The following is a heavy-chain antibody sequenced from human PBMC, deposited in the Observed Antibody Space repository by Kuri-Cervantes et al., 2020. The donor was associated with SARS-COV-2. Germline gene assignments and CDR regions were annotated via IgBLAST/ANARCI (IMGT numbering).Heavy chain of an antibody. Sequence: SETLSLTCTVSGGSISSSSYYWSWIRQPPGKGLEWIGYIYYSGSTNYNPSLKSRVTISVDTSKNQFSLKLSSVTAADTAVYYCARVGGNCSGGSCYFSGFDYWGQGTLVTVSS. CDR2: IYYSGST. CDR1: GGSISSSSYY. CDR3: ARVGGNCSGGSCYFSGFDY. D-gene: IGHD2-15*01. V-gene: IGHV4-61*01. J-gene: IGHJ4*02.